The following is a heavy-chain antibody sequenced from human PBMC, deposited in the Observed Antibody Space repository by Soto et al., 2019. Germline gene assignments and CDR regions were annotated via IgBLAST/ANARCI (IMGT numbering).Heavy chain of an antibody. J-gene: IGHJ6*02. V-gene: IGHV3-21*01. D-gene: IGHD3-3*02. Sequence: LRLSCVTSGFTFSRNTMNWVRQAPGKGLEWVASITSSGSYVYYADSVKGRFSAPRDNAKNSLSLQMDSLRPDDTAIYFCVKDEGIEAMDVWGQGTTVTVSS. CDR1: GFTFSRNT. CDR3: VKDEGIEAMDV. CDR2: ITSSGSYV.